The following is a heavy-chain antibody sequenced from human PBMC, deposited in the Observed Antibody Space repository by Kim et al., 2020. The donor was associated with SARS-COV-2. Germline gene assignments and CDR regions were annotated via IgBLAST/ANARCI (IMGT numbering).Heavy chain of an antibody. Sequence: GRFTISRDNAKDTLYLQMNRLRAEDTAVYYCARAQYYYGSGSYSYGMDVWGQGTTVTVSS. V-gene: IGHV3-74*01. J-gene: IGHJ6*02. CDR3: ARAQYYYGSGSYSYGMDV. D-gene: IGHD3-10*01.